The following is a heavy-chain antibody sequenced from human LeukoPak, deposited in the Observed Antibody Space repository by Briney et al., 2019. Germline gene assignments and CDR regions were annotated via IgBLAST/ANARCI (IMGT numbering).Heavy chain of an antibody. Sequence: ASVKVSCKASGYTFTGYYMHWVRQAPGQGLEWMGWINPNSGGTNYAQKFQGRVTMTRDTSISTAYMELSRLRSDDTAVYYCARSPYYYDSSGYYSWAFGYWGQGTLVTVSS. V-gene: IGHV1-2*02. CDR3: ARSPYYYDSSGYYSWAFGY. CDR2: INPNSGGT. CDR1: GYTFTGYY. J-gene: IGHJ4*02. D-gene: IGHD3-22*01.